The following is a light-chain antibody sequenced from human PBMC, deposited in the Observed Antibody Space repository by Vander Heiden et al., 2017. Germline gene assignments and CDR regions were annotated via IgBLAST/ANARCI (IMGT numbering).Light chain of an antibody. J-gene: IGKJ2*01. CDR3: QHYVTSPYT. CDR2: RAS. CDR1: QSLSINY. Sequence: EIVLTQSPGTLSLSPGESVTLSCRASQSLSINYLAWYQQKPGQAPRLLIHRASSRATGIPDRFSGSGSGTDFTLTIDRLEPEDFAVYFCQHYVTSPYTFGQGTKLEIK. V-gene: IGKV3-20*01.